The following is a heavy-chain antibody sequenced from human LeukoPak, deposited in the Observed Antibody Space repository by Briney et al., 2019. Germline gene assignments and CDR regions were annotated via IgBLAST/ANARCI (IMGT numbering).Heavy chain of an antibody. CDR2: ISASGGST. Sequence: TGGSLRLSCAASGFTFSSYAMSWVRQAPGKGLEWVSAISASGGSTYFPDSVKGRFTISRDNSKNTLYLQMNSLRVEDTAVYYCAKDGEVGYCSSTSCSTPYYFDYWGQGTLVTVSS. D-gene: IGHD2-2*03. J-gene: IGHJ4*02. CDR3: AKDGEVGYCSSTSCSTPYYFDY. CDR1: GFTFSSYA. V-gene: IGHV3-23*01.